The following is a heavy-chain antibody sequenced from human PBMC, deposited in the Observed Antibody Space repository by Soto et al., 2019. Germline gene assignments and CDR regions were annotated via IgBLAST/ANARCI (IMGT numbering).Heavy chain of an antibody. J-gene: IGHJ4*02. CDR2: ISAGGGGT. CDR3: AKGGYGSGLLDY. D-gene: IGHD3-10*01. Sequence: EVQLLESGGGLVQPGGSLRLSCAASGFTFTTYAMSWVRQAPGEGLEWVSTISAGGGGTYDTDSVKGRFTISRDNYKNTVYLQINIVRAEDTAVYYCAKGGYGSGLLDYWGQGTLVTVSS. CDR1: GFTFTTYA. V-gene: IGHV3-23*01.